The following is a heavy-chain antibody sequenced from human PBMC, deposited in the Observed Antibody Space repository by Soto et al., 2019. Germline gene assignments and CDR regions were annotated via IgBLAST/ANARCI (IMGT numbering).Heavy chain of an antibody. D-gene: IGHD3-10*01. V-gene: IGHV3-64D*06. J-gene: IGHJ6*02. CDR2: INRDGTFT. CDR3: VKDHPSLEV. CDR1: GFTVCDYA. Sequence: GGSMRLSCSASGFTVCDYAMHWVRQYPGKGLEHFSLINRDGTFTFYADSVKGRFTIARDNSKNTLYLQMNSLGGDDTAVYYCVKDHPSLEVWGQGTTVTVSS.